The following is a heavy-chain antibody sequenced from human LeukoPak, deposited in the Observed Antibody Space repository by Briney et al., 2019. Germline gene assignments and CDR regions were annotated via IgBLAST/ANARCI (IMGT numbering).Heavy chain of an antibody. CDR3: ARDFFHGYCSGLTCFLLGS. D-gene: IGHD2-15*01. J-gene: IGHJ4*02. Sequence: ASVKVSCKASGYTFTRYGITWVRQAPGQGLEWMGWISAYNGNTNYAQKFQGRLTVTTDTSTNTAYMELRSLRPDDTAVYYCARDFFHGYCSGLTCFLLGSWGQGSLVTVSS. V-gene: IGHV1-18*01. CDR2: ISAYNGNT. CDR1: GYTFTRYG.